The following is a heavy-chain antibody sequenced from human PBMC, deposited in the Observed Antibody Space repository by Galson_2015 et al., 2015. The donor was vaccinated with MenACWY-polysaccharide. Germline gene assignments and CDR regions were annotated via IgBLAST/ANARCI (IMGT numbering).Heavy chain of an antibody. V-gene: IGHV3-74*01. CDR3: ARASHCANGVCYKGGIDY. CDR1: GFTFSSYS. Sequence: LRLSCAASGFTFSSYSMNWVRQAPGKGLVWVSRINSDESSTSYADSVKGRFTISRDNAKNTLYLQMNSLRDEDTAVYYCARASHCANGVCYKGGIDYWGQGTLVTVSS. CDR2: INSDESST. J-gene: IGHJ4*02. D-gene: IGHD2-8*01.